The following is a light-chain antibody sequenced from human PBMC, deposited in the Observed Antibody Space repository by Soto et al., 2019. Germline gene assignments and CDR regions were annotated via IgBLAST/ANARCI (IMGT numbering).Light chain of an antibody. CDR3: CSYAGTYTGV. Sequence: QTALNQPASQSWSPGQSLTISCTGTSSDIGAYDYVSWFQQHPGKAPKLMIYDVSERPSGVPDRFSGSKSGNTASLTISGLQAEDEADYYCCSYAGTYTGVFGTGTKVTVL. CDR1: SSDIGAYDY. J-gene: IGLJ1*01. CDR2: DVS. V-gene: IGLV2-11*01.